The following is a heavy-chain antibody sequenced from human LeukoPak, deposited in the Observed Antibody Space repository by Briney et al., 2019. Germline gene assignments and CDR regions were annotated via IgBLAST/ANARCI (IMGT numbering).Heavy chain of an antibody. CDR1: GGSISSSSYY. CDR3: ARGIAVAGKGY. V-gene: IGHV4-39*07. Sequence: SSETLSLTCTVSGGSISSSSYYWGWIRQPPGKGLEWIGSIYHSGSTYYNPSLKSRVTISVDTSKNQFSLKLSSVTAADTAVYYCARGIAVAGKGYWGQGTLVTVSS. CDR2: IYHSGST. J-gene: IGHJ4*02. D-gene: IGHD6-19*01.